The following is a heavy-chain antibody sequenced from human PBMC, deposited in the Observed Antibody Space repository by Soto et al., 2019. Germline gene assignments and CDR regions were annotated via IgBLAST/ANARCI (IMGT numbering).Heavy chain of an antibody. CDR2: IASDGKDK. V-gene: IGHV3-30*18. J-gene: IGHJ4*02. D-gene: IGHD6-13*01. CDR3: AKDGAIAAADYFFDY. CDR1: GFTFSNYA. Sequence: GGSLRLSCAVFGFTFSNYAIHWVRQAPGKGLEWVAVIASDGKDKRYADSVKGRFTISRDNSKNTVYLQMNSLRGEDTAVYYCAKDGAIAAADYFFDYWGQGSLVTVSS.